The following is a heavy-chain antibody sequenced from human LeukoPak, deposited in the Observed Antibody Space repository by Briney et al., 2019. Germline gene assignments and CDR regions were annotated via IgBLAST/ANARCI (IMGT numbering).Heavy chain of an antibody. Sequence: SETLSLTCTVSGGSISSGGYYWSWIRQHPGKGLEWIGYIYYSGSTYYNPSLKSRVTISVDTSKNQFSLKLSSVTAADTAVYYCARMVRGVINYYYGMDVWGQGTAVIVSS. D-gene: IGHD3-10*01. V-gene: IGHV4-31*03. CDR3: ARMVRGVINYYYGMDV. J-gene: IGHJ6*02. CDR1: GGSISSGGYY. CDR2: IYYSGST.